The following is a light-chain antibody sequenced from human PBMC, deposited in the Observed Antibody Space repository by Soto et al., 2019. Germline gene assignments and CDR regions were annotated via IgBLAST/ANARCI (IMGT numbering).Light chain of an antibody. Sequence: DVVMTQSPLSLAVTLGQPASISCRSNQSLLSSDGNNYLNWFQQRPGQSPRRLTYKVSIRDSGVPGRFSGSGSGTEFTLKISRVEADDVGIYWCMQGTRWPPWTFGQGTKVEIK. V-gene: IGKV2-30*01. CDR3: MQGTRWPPWT. CDR2: KVS. J-gene: IGKJ1*01. CDR1: QSLLSSDGNNY.